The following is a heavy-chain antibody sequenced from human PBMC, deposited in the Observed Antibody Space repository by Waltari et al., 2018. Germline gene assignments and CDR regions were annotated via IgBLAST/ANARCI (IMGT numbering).Heavy chain of an antibody. Sequence: EARLVASGGGWVQPGGSLRLCCESSGFTFNESTMHWVRLTPGKGLEWVGLIRSKLKGYETRYSVSVEARFTVSRNDSEDTAYLQMNSLKIEDTAAYYCNTANVVGSSKVDYWGQGALVTVSS. V-gene: IGHV3-73*02. D-gene: IGHD3-10*01. CDR3: NTANVVGSSKVDY. CDR1: GFTFNEST. CDR2: IRSKLKGYET. J-gene: IGHJ4*02.